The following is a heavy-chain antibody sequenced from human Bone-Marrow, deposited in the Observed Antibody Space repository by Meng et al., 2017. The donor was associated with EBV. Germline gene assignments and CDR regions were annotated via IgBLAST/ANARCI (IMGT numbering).Heavy chain of an antibody. CDR2: IYYSGST. J-gene: IGHJ4*02. V-gene: IGHV4-59*01. D-gene: IGHD5-12*01. CDR3: ARDHNPSLHGYGFDY. CDR1: GGAISSYY. Sequence: QVQLQESGPGLGKPSATLSLTCSVSGGAISSYYWSWIRQPPGKGLEWIGYIYYSGSTNYNPSLKSRVTISVDTSKNQFSLKLSSVTAADTAVYYCARDHNPSLHGYGFDYWGQGTLVTVSS.